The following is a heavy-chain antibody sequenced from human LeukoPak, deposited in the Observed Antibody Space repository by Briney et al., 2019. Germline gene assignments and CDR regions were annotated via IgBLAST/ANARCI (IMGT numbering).Heavy chain of an antibody. J-gene: IGHJ5*02. CDR3: ARRAAYYDFWSGYYSWFDP. Sequence: SVKVSCKASGGTFSSYAISWVRQAPGQGLEWMGGIIPIFGTANYAQKFQGRVTITADESTSTAYMELSSLRSEDTAVYYCARRAAYYDFWSGYYSWFDPWGRGTLVTVSS. CDR1: GGTFSSYA. V-gene: IGHV1-69*01. D-gene: IGHD3-3*01. CDR2: IIPIFGTA.